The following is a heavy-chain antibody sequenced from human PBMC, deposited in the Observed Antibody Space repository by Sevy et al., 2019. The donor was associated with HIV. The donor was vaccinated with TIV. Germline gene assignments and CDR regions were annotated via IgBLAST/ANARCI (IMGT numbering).Heavy chain of an antibody. D-gene: IGHD6-19*01. J-gene: IGHJ4*02. Sequence: GGSLRLSCAASGFTFSNAWMSWFRQAPGKGLEWVGRIKSKTDGGTTDYAAPVKGRFTISRDDSKNTLYLQMNSLKTEDTAVYYCTTELKPGYSSGWYLYYFDYWGQGTLVTVSS. V-gene: IGHV3-15*01. CDR2: IKSKTDGGTT. CDR1: GFTFSNAW. CDR3: TTELKPGYSSGWYLYYFDY.